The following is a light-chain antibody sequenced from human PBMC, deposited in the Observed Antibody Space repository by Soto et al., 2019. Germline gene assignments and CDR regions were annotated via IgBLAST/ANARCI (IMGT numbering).Light chain of an antibody. J-gene: IGKJ2*01. CDR2: GAS. CDR3: QQYDGLYT. CDR1: QGVSNY. Sequence: IQMTQSPSSLSASVGDRVTITCRASQGVSNYLNWYQQKPGKAPRLLIYGASNLKTGVPSRFSGSGSEKSVTFTISRLQPEDSATYCCQQYDGLYTFGQGTKLEIK. V-gene: IGKV1-33*01.